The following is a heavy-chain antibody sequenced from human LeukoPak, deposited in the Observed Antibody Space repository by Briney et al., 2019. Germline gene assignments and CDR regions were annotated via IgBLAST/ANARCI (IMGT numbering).Heavy chain of an antibody. Sequence: GRTLRLSCAASGFTFSSYGMSWVRQAPGKGLEWVSAISGSGGSTYYADSVKGRFTISRDNSKNTLYLQMNSLRAEDTAVYYCAKDFILIGYWGQGTLVTVSS. D-gene: IGHD3-9*01. CDR1: GFTFSSYG. CDR3: AKDFILIGY. J-gene: IGHJ4*02. CDR2: ISGSGGST. V-gene: IGHV3-23*01.